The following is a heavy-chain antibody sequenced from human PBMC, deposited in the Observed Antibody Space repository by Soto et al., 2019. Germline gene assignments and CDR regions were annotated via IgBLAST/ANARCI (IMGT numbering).Heavy chain of an antibody. J-gene: IGHJ5*02. CDR2: MQHTGNT. CDR1: GASIRSYH. D-gene: IGHD3-16*01. Sequence: QVQLQESGPGLVKPSETLSLTCAVSGASIRSYHWSWIRQPAGKGLEWIGRMQHTGNTNYNPSLKSRVTMSVDTSKNLISLKMTFVTAVDTAVYFCAKDVSSRRWFDPWGQGILVIVSS. CDR3: AKDVSSRRWFDP. V-gene: IGHV4-4*07.